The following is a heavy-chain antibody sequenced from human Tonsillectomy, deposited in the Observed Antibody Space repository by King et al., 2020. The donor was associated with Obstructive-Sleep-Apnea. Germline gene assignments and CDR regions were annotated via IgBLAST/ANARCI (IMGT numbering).Heavy chain of an antibody. CDR3: AKDSSMDSSSWYFDY. Sequence: QLVQSGGGVVQPGGSLRLSCAASGFTFSSYGMHWVRQAPGKGREWVAFIRYDGSNKYYAESVKGRFTISRDNSKNTLYLQMDSLRAEDTAVYYCAKDSSMDSSSWYFDYWGQGTLVTVSS. V-gene: IGHV3-30*02. D-gene: IGHD6-13*01. CDR2: IRYDGSNK. J-gene: IGHJ4*02. CDR1: GFTFSSYG.